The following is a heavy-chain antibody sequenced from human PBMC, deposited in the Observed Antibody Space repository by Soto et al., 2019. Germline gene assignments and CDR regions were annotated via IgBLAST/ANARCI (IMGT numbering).Heavy chain of an antibody. Sequence: PSQTLSLTCAISGDSVSSNSAAWNWIRQSPSRGLEWLGRTYYRSKWYNDYAVSVKSRITINPDTSKNQFSLQLNSVTPEDTAVYYCARDIWRGYVWQEYYYGMDVWGQGTTVTAP. D-gene: IGHD5-12*01. J-gene: IGHJ6*02. CDR1: GDSVSSNSAA. CDR3: ARDIWRGYVWQEYYYGMDV. V-gene: IGHV6-1*01. CDR2: TYYRSKWYN.